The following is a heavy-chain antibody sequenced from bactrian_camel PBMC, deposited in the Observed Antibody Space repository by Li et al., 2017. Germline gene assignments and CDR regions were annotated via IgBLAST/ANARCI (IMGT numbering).Heavy chain of an antibody. Sequence: VQLVESGGESVQAGGSLRLSCVASGYTSRRICMGWFRQAPGKGLEWVSSISRGSGAPTYYADSVRGRSTISRDNAKKTLYLQLNNLKPEDTAMYHCAASGGQLGRWCYEFPVNWVSWLYNWGQGTQVTVS. CDR2: ISRGSGAPT. V-gene: IGHV3S40*01. J-gene: IGHJ4*01. CDR3: AASGGQLGRWCYEFPVNWVSWLYN. D-gene: IGHD3*01. CDR1: GYTSRRIC.